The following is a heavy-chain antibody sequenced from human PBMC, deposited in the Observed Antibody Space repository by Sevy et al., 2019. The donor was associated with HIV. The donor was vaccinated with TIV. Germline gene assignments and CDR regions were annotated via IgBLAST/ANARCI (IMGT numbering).Heavy chain of an antibody. CDR3: ARDLEFYDYGDYGPAFMPDY. J-gene: IGHJ4*02. Sequence: GGSLRLSCAASGFTFSTYGMHWVRQAPGKGLEWVAVIWFDGSKTYYADSVKGRFTISRDIAKNTLHLQMNSLRAEDTAVYYYARDLEFYDYGDYGPAFMPDYWGQGTLVTVSS. CDR2: IWFDGSKT. D-gene: IGHD4-17*01. V-gene: IGHV3-33*01. CDR1: GFTFSTYG.